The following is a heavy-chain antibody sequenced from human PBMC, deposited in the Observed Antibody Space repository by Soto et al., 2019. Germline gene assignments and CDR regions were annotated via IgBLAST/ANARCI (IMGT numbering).Heavy chain of an antibody. CDR2: INHSGST. Sequence: SETLSLTWAVYGGSFSGYYWSWILQPPGKGLEWIGEINHSGSTNYNPSLKSRVTISVDTSKNQFSLKLSSVTAADTAVYYCARALVAAAGKTNWFDPWGQGTLFTVSS. CDR3: ARALVAAAGKTNWFDP. D-gene: IGHD6-13*01. V-gene: IGHV4-34*01. J-gene: IGHJ5*02. CDR1: GGSFSGYY.